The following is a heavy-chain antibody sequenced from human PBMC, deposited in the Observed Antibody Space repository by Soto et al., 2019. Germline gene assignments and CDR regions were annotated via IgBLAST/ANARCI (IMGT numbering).Heavy chain of an antibody. V-gene: IGHV1-69*12. CDR3: AHSYCGGDCYSPGY. Sequence: QVQLVQSGAEVKKPGSSVKVSCKASGGTFSSYAISWVRRAPGQGLEWMGGISPIFGTANYAQKFQGRVTITADESTSTAYMELSSLRSEDTAVYYCAHSYCGGDCYSPGYWGQGTLVTVSS. CDR2: ISPIFGTA. CDR1: GGTFSSYA. J-gene: IGHJ4*02. D-gene: IGHD2-21*02.